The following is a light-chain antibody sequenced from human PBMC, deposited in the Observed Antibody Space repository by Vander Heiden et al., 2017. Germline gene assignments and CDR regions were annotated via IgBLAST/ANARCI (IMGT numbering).Light chain of an antibody. CDR1: SSDVGAYNY. V-gene: IGLV2-8*01. J-gene: IGLJ2*01. CDR2: EVT. CDR3: SSYAGSNTAI. Sequence: QPALTQPPSAPGSPGPSVTISCTGTSSDVGAYNYVSWYQQHPGKAPKVMIYEVTKRPSGVPDRFSGSKSGNTASLTVSGLQAEDEADYYCSSYAGSNTAIFGGGTKLTVL.